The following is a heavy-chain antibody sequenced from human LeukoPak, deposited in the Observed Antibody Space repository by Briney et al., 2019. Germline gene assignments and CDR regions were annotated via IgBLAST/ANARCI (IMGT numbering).Heavy chain of an antibody. D-gene: IGHD5-18*01. CDR3: ARVSSAMGFDY. V-gene: IGHV4-59*12. CDR2: IYHTGST. Sequence: SETLSLTCTVSGGSIGTYYWTWIRQPPGKGLECIGFIYHTGSTNYNPSLKSRVTISVDTSKNQFSLKLSSVTAADTAVYYCARVSSAMGFDYWGQGTLVTVSS. J-gene: IGHJ4*02. CDR1: GGSIGTYY.